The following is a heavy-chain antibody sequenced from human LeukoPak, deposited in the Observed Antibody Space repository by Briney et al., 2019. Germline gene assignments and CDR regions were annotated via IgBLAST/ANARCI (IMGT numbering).Heavy chain of an antibody. CDR1: GGSISNYY. V-gene: IGHV4-59*08. Sequence: SETLSLTCTVSGGSISNYYWSWIRQPPGKGLEWIGYVYYSGSTNYNPSLKSRVTISVDTSKGHFSLNLRSVTAADTAIYYCARQHDSGWAGFGYWGLGTLVTVSS. CDR2: VYYSGST. D-gene: IGHD6-19*01. J-gene: IGHJ4*02. CDR3: ARQHDSGWAGFGY.